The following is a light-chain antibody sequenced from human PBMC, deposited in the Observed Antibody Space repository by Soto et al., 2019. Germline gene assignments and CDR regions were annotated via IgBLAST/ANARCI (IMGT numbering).Light chain of an antibody. Sequence: EIVLTQSPGTLSLSPGERATLSCRASQSVSSSYLAWYQQKPGQAPRLPIYGASSRATGIPDRFSGSGSGTDFTLTISRLEPEDFAVYYCQQYGSSPMYTFGQETKQEIK. CDR2: GAS. J-gene: IGKJ2*01. CDR1: QSVSSSY. V-gene: IGKV3-20*01. CDR3: QQYGSSPMYT.